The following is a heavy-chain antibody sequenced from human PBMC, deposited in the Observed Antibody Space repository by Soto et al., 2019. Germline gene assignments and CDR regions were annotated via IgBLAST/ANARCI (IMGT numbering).Heavy chain of an antibody. D-gene: IGHD3-10*01. V-gene: IGHV4-30-2*01. CDR3: ARGWDITMVRGVLNWFDP. J-gene: IGHJ5*02. CDR1: GGSISSGGYS. CDR2: IYHSGST. Sequence: SETLSLTCAVYGGSISSGGYSWSWVRQPPGEGLEWIGEIYHSGSTNYNPSLKSRVTISVDKSKNQFSLKLSSVTAADTAVYYCARGWDITMVRGVLNWFDPWGQGTLVTVS.